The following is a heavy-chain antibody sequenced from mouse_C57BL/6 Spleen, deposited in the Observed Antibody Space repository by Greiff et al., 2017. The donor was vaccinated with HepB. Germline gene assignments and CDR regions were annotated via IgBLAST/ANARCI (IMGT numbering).Heavy chain of an antibody. V-gene: IGHV1-20*01. CDR1: GYSFTGYF. D-gene: IGHD2-4*01. CDR2: INPYNGDT. J-gene: IGHJ3*01. CDR3: ARWRDYDAWFAY. Sequence: VQLKESGPELVKPGDSVKISCKASGYSFTGYFMNWVMQSHGKSLEWIGRINPYNGDTFYNQKFKGKATLTVDKSSSTAHMELRSLTSEDSAVYYCARWRDYDAWFAYWGQGTLVTVSA.